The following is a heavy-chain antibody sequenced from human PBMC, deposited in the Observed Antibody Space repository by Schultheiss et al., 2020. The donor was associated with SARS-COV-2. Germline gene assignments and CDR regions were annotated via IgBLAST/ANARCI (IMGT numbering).Heavy chain of an antibody. Sequence: GESLKISCSASGFTFSSYAMHWVRQAPGKGLESVSAISSNGGSTYYADSVKGRFTISRDNSKNTLYLQMNSLRAEDTAVYYCARVGSGWLFYYYYGMDVWGQGTTVTVSS. CDR3: ARVGSGWLFYYYYGMDV. J-gene: IGHJ6*02. CDR2: ISSNGGST. D-gene: IGHD6-19*01. V-gene: IGHV3-64*04. CDR1: GFTFSSYA.